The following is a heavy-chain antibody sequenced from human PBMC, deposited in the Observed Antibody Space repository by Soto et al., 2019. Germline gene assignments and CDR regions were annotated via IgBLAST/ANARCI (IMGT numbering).Heavy chain of an antibody. CDR1: GCTFSSYA. D-gene: IGHD1-1*01. J-gene: IGHJ6*02. Sequence: ASVKVSCKASGCTFSSYAISWVRQAPGQGLEWMGGIIPIFGTANYAQKFQGRVTITADESTSTAYMELSSLRSEDTAVYYCARVTFPPQGTLPCGMDVWGQGTTVTVSS. CDR3: ARVTFPPQGTLPCGMDV. CDR2: IIPIFGTA. V-gene: IGHV1-69*13.